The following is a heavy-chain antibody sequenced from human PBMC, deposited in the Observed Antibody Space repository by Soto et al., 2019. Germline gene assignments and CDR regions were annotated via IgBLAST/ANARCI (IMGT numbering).Heavy chain of an antibody. CDR2: IIPIFGTA. V-gene: IGHV1-69*06. D-gene: IGHD4-17*01. J-gene: IGHJ5*02. CDR1: GGTFTSYA. CDR3: ARVTTVTGWCWFDP. Sequence: SVKVSCKASGGTFTSYAISWVRQAPGQGLEWMGGIIPIFGTANYAQKFQGRVTITADKSTSTAYMELSSLRSDDTAVYYCARVTTVTGWCWFDPWGQGTLVTVSS.